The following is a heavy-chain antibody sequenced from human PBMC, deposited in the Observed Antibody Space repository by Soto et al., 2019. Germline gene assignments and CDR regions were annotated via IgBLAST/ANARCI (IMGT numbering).Heavy chain of an antibody. CDR2: INSDGSST. J-gene: IGHJ5*02. CDR1: GFTFSSYW. CDR3: ARAVAGPSWFEP. V-gene: IGHV3-74*01. D-gene: IGHD6-19*01. Sequence: GGSLRLSCAASGFTFSSYWMHWVRQAPGKGLVWVSRINSDGSSTSYADSVKGRFTISRDNAKNTLYLQMNSLRAEDTAVYYCARAVAGPSWFEPWGQGTLVTVSS.